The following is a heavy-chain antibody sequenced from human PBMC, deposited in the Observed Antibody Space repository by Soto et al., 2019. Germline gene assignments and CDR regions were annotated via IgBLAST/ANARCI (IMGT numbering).Heavy chain of an antibody. D-gene: IGHD3-10*02. J-gene: IGHJ6*02. V-gene: IGHV3-30*03. CDR1: GFTFSSYG. CDR3: GRDVFGSYGMDV. CDR2: ISYDGSNK. Sequence: PGGSLRLSCAASGFTFSSYGMHWVRQAPGKGLEWVAVISYDGSNKYYADSVKGRFTISRDNAKNSLYLQMNSLRAEDTAVYYCGRDVFGSYGMDVWGQGTTVTVSS.